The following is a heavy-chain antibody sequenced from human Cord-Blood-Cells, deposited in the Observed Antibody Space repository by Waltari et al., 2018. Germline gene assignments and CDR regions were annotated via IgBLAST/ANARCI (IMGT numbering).Heavy chain of an antibody. V-gene: IGHV4-34*01. CDR1: GGYFSGYS. CDR3: ARVQSGYFDY. J-gene: IGHJ4*02. Sequence: QVQLQQWGAGLLKPSETLSLTCAVYGGYFSGYSWSWIRQPPGNGLEWIGEINHNGSTNYNPSLKSRVTISVDTSKNQFSLKLSSVTAADTAVYYCARVQSGYFDYWGQGTLVTVSS. CDR2: INHNGST. D-gene: IGHD3-10*01.